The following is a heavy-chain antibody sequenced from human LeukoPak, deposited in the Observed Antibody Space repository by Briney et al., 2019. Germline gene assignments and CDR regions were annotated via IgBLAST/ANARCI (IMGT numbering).Heavy chain of an antibody. V-gene: IGHV5-51*01. CDR2: IYPGDSDT. D-gene: IGHD3-10*01. J-gene: IGHJ4*02. CDR1: GNSFTSYW. CDR3: ALTYYYGSGSQAYFDY. Sequence: GQPLKISCKGSGNSFTSYWIAWVRQMPGKGLEWMGMIYPGDSDTRYSTSFQGQVTISADKSISTAYLQWSSLKASDTAMYYCALTYYYGSGSQAYFDYWGQGTLVTVSS.